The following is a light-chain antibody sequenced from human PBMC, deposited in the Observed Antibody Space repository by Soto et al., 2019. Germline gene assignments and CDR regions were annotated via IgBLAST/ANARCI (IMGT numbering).Light chain of an antibody. CDR3: AAWDDILNGYV. CDR1: SSNIGSNT. J-gene: IGLJ1*01. CDR2: TTN. V-gene: IGLV1-44*01. Sequence: QSALTQPRSASGTPGQRVTISCSGSSSNIGSNTVSWYQQVPATAPKLLIHTTNQRPSGVPDRFSGSKSGTSASLAISGLQSEDEADYYCAAWDDILNGYVFGTGTKLTV.